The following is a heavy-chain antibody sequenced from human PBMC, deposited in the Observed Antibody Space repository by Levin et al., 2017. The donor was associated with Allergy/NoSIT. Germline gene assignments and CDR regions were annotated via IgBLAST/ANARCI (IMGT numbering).Heavy chain of an antibody. J-gene: IGHJ2*01. V-gene: IGHV3-20*04. D-gene: IGHD2-2*01. CDR2: INWSGSST. Sequence: GGSLRLSCAASGFSSDDYGMSWVRQAPGKGLEWVAGINWSGSSTGYADSVKGRFTISRDNTKKSLYLQMNSLRAEDTALYYCARHEGRYQLLFVWYFDLWGRGTLVTVSS. CDR3: ARHEGRYQLLFVWYFDL. CDR1: GFSSDDYG.